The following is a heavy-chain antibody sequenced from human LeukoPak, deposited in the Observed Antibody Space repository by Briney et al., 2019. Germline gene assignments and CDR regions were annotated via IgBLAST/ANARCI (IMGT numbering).Heavy chain of an antibody. CDR3: ARVRAFTTPPHLTFDY. J-gene: IGHJ4*02. CDR2: IYNSGTT. V-gene: IGHV4-59*01. Sequence: SETLSLTCTVSGDSIKSYYWSWIRQPPGKGLEWIGYIYNSGTTNYNPSLKSRVTLSVDTSKNQMFLKVSSVTAAHTAMYYCARVRAFTTPPHLTFDYWGQGTLVTVSS. CDR1: GDSIKSYY. D-gene: IGHD3-9*01.